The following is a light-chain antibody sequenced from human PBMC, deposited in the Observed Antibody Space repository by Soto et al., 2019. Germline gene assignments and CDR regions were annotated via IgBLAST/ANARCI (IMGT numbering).Light chain of an antibody. V-gene: IGKV3-15*01. Sequence: EIVMTQSSATLSVSPGERASLSCRASQSVRRNLAWYQQKPGQAPRLLIYGGSTRATGIPARFSGSGSGTEFTLTISSLQSEDFAVYYCQQYNDRPQTFGQGTQVDIK. CDR2: GGS. CDR1: QSVRRN. CDR3: QQYNDRPQT. J-gene: IGKJ1*01.